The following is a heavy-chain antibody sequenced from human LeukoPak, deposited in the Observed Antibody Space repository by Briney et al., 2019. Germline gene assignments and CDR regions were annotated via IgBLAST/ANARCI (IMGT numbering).Heavy chain of an antibody. D-gene: IGHD1-7*01. V-gene: IGHV4-39*01. CDR2: IYYSGST. J-gene: IGHJ4*02. CDR3: ARHFPGITGTLYYCDY. Sequence: PSETLSLTCTVPGGSISSSSYYSGWLRQPPGKGLEWIGRIYYSGSTYYNPSLKSRVTISVDTSKNQFSLKLSSVTAADTAVYYCARHFPGITGTLYYCDYWGQGTLVTVSS. CDR1: GGSISSSSYY.